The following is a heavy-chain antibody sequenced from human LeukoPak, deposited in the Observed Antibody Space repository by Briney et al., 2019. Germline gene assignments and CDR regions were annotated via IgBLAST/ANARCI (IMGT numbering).Heavy chain of an antibody. D-gene: IGHD5-24*01. CDR3: AKDRDGYNPGYFDY. V-gene: IGHV3-33*06. CDR2: IWYDGSNK. Sequence: PGRPLRLSCAASGFTFSSYGMHWVRQAPGKGLEWVAVIWYDGSNKYYADSVKGRFTISRDNSRNTLYLQMNSLRADDTAVYYCAKDRDGYNPGYFDYWGQGTLVTVSS. CDR1: GFTFSSYG. J-gene: IGHJ4*02.